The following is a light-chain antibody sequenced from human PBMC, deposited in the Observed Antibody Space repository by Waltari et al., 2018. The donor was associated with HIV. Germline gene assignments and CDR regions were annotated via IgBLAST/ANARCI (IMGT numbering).Light chain of an antibody. CDR2: EVS. CDR3: CSCTGNIYV. J-gene: IGLJ1*01. Sequence: QSALTQPASVSGSPGPSITIPCTGTSSDVGGYNWFSWYQQYSGKAPKLMIYEVSNRPSGVSNRFSGSKSGNTASLTISGLQAEDEADYHCCSCTGNIYVFGTGTRVTVL. V-gene: IGLV2-14*01. CDR1: SSDVGGYNW.